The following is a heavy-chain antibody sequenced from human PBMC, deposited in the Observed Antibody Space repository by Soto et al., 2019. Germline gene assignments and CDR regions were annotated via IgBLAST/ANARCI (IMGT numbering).Heavy chain of an antibody. Sequence: EVQLVESGGGLVQPGGSLRLSCAVSGFSFSSYWMHWFRQAPGKGLEWVSRINSDGSRTYYADSVKGRFTISRDNAKNTLYLQMNSLRAEDTAVYYCARVRVGSYNWFDPWGQGTLVTVSS. CDR2: INSDGSRT. V-gene: IGHV3-74*01. CDR3: ARVRVGSYNWFDP. D-gene: IGHD6-13*01. J-gene: IGHJ5*02. CDR1: GFSFSSYW.